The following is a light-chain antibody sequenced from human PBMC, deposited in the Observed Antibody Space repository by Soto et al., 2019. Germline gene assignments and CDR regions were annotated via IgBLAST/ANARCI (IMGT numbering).Light chain of an antibody. Sequence: EIVLTQSPATLSLSPGERATLSCRASQSVNSYLAWYQHKPGQSPRLLIYDASIRATGIPARFSGSGSGTDFTLTISSLEPEDFAVYYCQHRSNWITFGGGTKVEIK. CDR2: DAS. V-gene: IGKV3-11*01. CDR3: QHRSNWIT. J-gene: IGKJ4*01. CDR1: QSVNSY.